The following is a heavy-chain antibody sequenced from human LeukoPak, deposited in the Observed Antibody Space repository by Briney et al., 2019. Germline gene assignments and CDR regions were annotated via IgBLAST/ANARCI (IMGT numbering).Heavy chain of an antibody. V-gene: IGHV3-74*01. CDR3: AKAGAYCYDSSGYYSIGY. Sequence: GGSLRLSCAASGNYWMHWVRQAPGKGLVWVSHINSNGSWTSYADSVKGRFTISRDNAKNSLYLQMNSLRAEDTALYYCAKAGAYCYDSSGYYSIGYWGQGTLVTVSS. J-gene: IGHJ4*02. CDR1: GNYW. CDR2: INSNGSWT. D-gene: IGHD3-22*01.